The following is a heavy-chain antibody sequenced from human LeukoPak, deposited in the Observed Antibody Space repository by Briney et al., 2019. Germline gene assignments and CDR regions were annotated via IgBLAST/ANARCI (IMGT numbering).Heavy chain of an antibody. D-gene: IGHD3-22*01. CDR2: ISWNSGSI. CDR3: ARARDSSGYYYSAGAFDI. V-gene: IGHV3-9*01. CDR1: GFTFDDYA. Sequence: HPGGSLRLSCAASGFTFDDYAMHWVRQAPGKGLEWVSGISWNSGSIGYADSVKGRFTISRDNSKNTLYLQMNSLRAEDTAVYYCARARDSSGYYYSAGAFDIWGQGTMVTVSS. J-gene: IGHJ3*02.